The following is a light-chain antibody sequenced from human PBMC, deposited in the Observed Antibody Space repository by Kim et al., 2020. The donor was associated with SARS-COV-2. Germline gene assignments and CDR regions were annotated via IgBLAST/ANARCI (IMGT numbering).Light chain of an antibody. V-gene: IGKV1-5*03. J-gene: IGKJ2*01. CDR3: QHCYTSSPYT. CDR2: KAS. CDR1: QSIDNW. Sequence: ASVGDRVTITCRASQSIDNWLAWYQQKPGKAPKLLIYKASSLESGVPSRFSGSRSGTEFTLTISSLQPDDFATYYCQHCYTSSPYTFGQATRLEI.